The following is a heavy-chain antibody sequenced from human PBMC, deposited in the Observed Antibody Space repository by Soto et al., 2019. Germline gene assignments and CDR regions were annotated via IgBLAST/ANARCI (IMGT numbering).Heavy chain of an antibody. V-gene: IGHV1-24*01. CDR1: GYTLTELS. Sequence: ASVKVSCKVSGYTLTELSMHWVRQAPGKGLEWMGGFDPEDGETIYAQKFQGRVTMTEDTSTDTAYMELSSLRSEDTAVYYCATDLVVVRGRDAFDIWGQGTMVTVPS. CDR2: FDPEDGET. J-gene: IGHJ3*02. CDR3: ATDLVVVRGRDAFDI. D-gene: IGHD2-15*01.